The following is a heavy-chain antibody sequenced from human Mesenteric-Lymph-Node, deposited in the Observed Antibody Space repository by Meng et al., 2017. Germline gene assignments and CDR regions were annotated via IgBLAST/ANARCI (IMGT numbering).Heavy chain of an antibody. Sequence: GESLKISCAASGFTFSSYDMHWVRQATGKGLEWVSAIGTAGDTYYPGSVKGRFTISRENAKNSLYLQMNSLRAGDTAVYYCARAIAPPSRDYYGMDVWGQGTTVTVSS. CDR1: GFTFSSYD. CDR2: IGTAGDT. J-gene: IGHJ6*02. CDR3: ARAIAPPSRDYYGMDV. V-gene: IGHV3-13*01. D-gene: IGHD6-13*01.